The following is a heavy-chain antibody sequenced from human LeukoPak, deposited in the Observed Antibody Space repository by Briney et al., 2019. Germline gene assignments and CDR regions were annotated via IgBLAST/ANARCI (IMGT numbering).Heavy chain of an antibody. J-gene: IGHJ4*02. CDR3: AREDTLAYHY. CDR1: GYTFTSYA. CDR2: ISAYNGNT. D-gene: IGHD5-18*01. Sequence: ASVKVSCKASGYTFTSYAMNWVRQAPGQGLEWMGWISAYNGNTNYAQKLQGRVTMTTDTSTSTAYMELRSLRSDDTAVYYCAREDTLAYHYWGQGTLVTVSS. V-gene: IGHV1-18*01.